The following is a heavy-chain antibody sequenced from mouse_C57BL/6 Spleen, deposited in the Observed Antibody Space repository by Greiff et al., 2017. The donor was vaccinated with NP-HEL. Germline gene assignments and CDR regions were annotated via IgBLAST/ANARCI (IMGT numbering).Heavy chain of an antibody. J-gene: IGHJ2*01. CDR2: IWSGGST. Sequence: QVQLKQSGPGLVQPSQSLSITCTVSGFSLTSYGVHWVRQSPGKGLEWLGVIWSGGSTDYNAAFISRLSISKDNSKSQVFFKMNSLQADDTAIYYCARNEVGRGDYFDYWGQGTTLTVSS. CDR1: GFSLTSYG. CDR3: ARNEVGRGDYFDY. D-gene: IGHD4-1*01. V-gene: IGHV2-2*01.